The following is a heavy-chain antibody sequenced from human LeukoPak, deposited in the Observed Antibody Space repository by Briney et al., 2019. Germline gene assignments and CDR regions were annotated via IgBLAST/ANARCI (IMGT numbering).Heavy chain of an antibody. CDR1: GYSFTSYW. J-gene: IGHJ4*02. CDR2: IYPGDSDT. D-gene: IGHD2-15*01. V-gene: IGHV5-51*01. Sequence: GESLKISCKGSGYSFTSYWIGWVRQMPGKGLEWMGIIYPGDSDTRYSPYFQGQVTISASKSISTAYLQWNSLKASDTAMYYCAREDCSGGSCYGLDYWGQGTLVTVSS. CDR3: AREDCSGGSCYGLDY.